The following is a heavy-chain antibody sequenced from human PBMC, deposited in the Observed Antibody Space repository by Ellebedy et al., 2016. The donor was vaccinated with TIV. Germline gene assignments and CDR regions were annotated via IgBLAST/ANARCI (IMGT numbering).Heavy chain of an antibody. CDR2: IYHAGSET. CDR1: GSTSSSYW. D-gene: IGHD2-2*01. Sequence: GGSLRLXCAASGSTSSSYWMNWVPQAPGTGPERVANIYHAGSETHYVDSVKGRFTTSRDNAKNTLYLQMNSLRAEDTAMYYCVRGYCGSTSCYRALFDYWGQGTLVTVSS. V-gene: IGHV3-7*01. CDR3: VRGYCGSTSCYRALFDY. J-gene: IGHJ4*02.